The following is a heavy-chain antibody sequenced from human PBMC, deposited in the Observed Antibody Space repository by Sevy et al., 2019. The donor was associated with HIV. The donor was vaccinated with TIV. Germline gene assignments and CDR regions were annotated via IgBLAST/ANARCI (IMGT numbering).Heavy chain of an antibody. Sequence: ASVKVSCKVSRYSLSEISMHWVRQAPGKGLEWMGGFDPEDGETIYAQKFQGRVTMTEDTSTDTAYMELRRLSSEDTAVYYCATLDFWSDHPFYGTDVWGQGTTVTVSS. J-gene: IGHJ6*02. CDR3: ATLDFWSDHPFYGTDV. D-gene: IGHD3-3*01. CDR1: RYSLSEIS. V-gene: IGHV1-24*01. CDR2: FDPEDGET.